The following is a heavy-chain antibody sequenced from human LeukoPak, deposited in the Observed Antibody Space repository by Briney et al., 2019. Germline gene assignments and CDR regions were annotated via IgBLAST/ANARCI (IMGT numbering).Heavy chain of an antibody. J-gene: IGHJ6*03. Sequence: KPSETLSLTCTVSGGSISSYYWSWIRQPAGKGLEWIGRIYTSGSTNYNPSLKSRVTMSVDTSKNQFSLKLSSVTAADTAVYYCARDPGDRGNYYYYMDVWGKGTTVTVSS. CDR2: IYTSGST. CDR3: ARDPGDRGNYYYYMDV. D-gene: IGHD7-27*01. V-gene: IGHV4-4*07. CDR1: GGSISSYY.